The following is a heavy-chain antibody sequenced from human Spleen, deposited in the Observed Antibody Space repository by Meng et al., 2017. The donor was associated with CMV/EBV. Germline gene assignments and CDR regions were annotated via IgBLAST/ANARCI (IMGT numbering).Heavy chain of an antibody. CDR2: IWYDGSNK. CDR1: GFTFSSYG. D-gene: IGHD6-6*01. CDR3: AKGPLEYSSSNWFDP. J-gene: IGHJ5*02. Sequence: SLKISCAASGFTFSSYGMHWVRQAPGKGLEWVAVIWYDGSNKYYADSVKGRFTISRDNSKNTLYLQMNSLRAEDTAVYYCAKGPLEYSSSNWFDPWGQGTLVTVSS. V-gene: IGHV3-33*06.